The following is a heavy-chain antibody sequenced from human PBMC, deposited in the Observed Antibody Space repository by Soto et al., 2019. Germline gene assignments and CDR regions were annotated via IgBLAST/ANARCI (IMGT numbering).Heavy chain of an antibody. D-gene: IGHD6-13*01. V-gene: IGHV3-74*01. CDR3: ARARAIAAAGISWFDP. CDR1: GFTFSSYW. J-gene: IGHJ5*02. Sequence: EVQLVESGGGLVQPGGSLRLSCAASGFTFSSYWMHWVRQAPGKGLVWVSRINSDGSSTSYADSVKGRFTISRDNAKNTLYLQMYSLRTEDTAVYYCARARAIAAAGISWFDPWGQGTLVTVSS. CDR2: INSDGSST.